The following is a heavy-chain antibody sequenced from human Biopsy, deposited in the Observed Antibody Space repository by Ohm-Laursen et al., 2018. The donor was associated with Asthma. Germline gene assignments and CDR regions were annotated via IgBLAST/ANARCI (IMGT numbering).Heavy chain of an antibody. CDR1: GGSINNFY. CDR3: PRGVDRVTGLLDHFDS. D-gene: IGHD2-21*02. CDR2: VYYSGST. V-gene: IGHV4-59*07. Sequence: SDTLSLTCPVSGGSINNFYWSWIRQPPGKGLESIGHVYYSGSTNYNPSLKRRVTISIDASKNQFSLKLTSVSAADTPVYYCPRGVDRVTGLLDHFDSWGQGTLVTVSS. J-gene: IGHJ4*02.